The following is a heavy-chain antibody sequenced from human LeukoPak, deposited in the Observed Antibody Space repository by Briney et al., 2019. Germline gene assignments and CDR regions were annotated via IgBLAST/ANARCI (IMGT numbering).Heavy chain of an antibody. Sequence: SVKVSCKASGGTFSSYAISWVRQAPGQGLEWMGRIIPIFGTANYAQKFQGRVTITTDESTSTAYMELSSLRSEDTAVYYCARGRRGWKLSGYSYGGYYFDYWGQGTLVTVSS. D-gene: IGHD5-18*01. J-gene: IGHJ4*02. CDR2: IIPIFGTA. CDR3: ARGRRGWKLSGYSYGGYYFDY. V-gene: IGHV1-69*05. CDR1: GGTFSSYA.